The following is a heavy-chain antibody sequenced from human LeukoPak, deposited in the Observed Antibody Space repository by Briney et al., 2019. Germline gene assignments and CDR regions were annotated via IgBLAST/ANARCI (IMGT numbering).Heavy chain of an antibody. Sequence: PGGSLRLSCAASGFTFSSYGMHWVRQAPGKGLEWVAVISYDGSNKYYADSVKGRFTISRDNSKNTLYLQTNSLRAEDTAVYYCAKEATVTTYYYYGMDVWGQGTTVTVSS. D-gene: IGHD4-17*01. CDR3: AKEATVTTYYYYGMDV. V-gene: IGHV3-30*18. CDR1: GFTFSSYG. J-gene: IGHJ6*02. CDR2: ISYDGSNK.